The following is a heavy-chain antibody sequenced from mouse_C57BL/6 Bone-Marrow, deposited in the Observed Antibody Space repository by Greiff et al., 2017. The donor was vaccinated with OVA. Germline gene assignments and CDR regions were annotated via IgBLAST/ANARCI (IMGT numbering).Heavy chain of an antibody. J-gene: IGHJ4*01. Sequence: VQLQQSGAELARPGASVKLSCKASGYTFTSYGISWVKQRTGQGLEWIGEIYPRSGNTYYNEKFKGKATLTADKSSSTAYMELRSLTSEDSAVYFCARRGSMGLRLDYAMDYWGQGTSVTVSS. V-gene: IGHV1-81*01. CDR3: ARRGSMGLRLDYAMDY. CDR1: GYTFTSYG. CDR2: IYPRSGNT. D-gene: IGHD2-4*01.